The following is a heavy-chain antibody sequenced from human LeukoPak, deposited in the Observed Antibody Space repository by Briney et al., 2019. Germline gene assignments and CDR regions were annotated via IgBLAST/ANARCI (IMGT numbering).Heavy chain of an antibody. CDR2: IYYSGST. D-gene: IGHD3-22*01. CDR3: AGDGYYSDYFDY. J-gene: IGHJ4*02. Sequence: SETLSLTCTVSGGSISSYYRSWIRQPPGKGLEWIGYIYYSGSTNYNPSLKSRVTISVDTSKNQFSLKLSSVTAADTAVYYCAGDGYYSDYFDYWGQGTLVTVSS. CDR1: GGSISSYY. V-gene: IGHV4-59*01.